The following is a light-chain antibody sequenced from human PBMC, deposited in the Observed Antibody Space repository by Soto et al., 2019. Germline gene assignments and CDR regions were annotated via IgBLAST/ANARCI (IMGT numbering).Light chain of an antibody. CDR1: QSVSSN. CDR2: GVS. Sequence: EIVMTQSPATLSVSPGERATLSGRASQSVSSNLAWYQQKAGQAPRLLIYGVSTRATGIPARFSGSGSGTEFTLTISSLQSEDFAVYYCQQYNNWPPLTFGGGTKVEI. J-gene: IGKJ4*01. CDR3: QQYNNWPPLT. V-gene: IGKV3-15*01.